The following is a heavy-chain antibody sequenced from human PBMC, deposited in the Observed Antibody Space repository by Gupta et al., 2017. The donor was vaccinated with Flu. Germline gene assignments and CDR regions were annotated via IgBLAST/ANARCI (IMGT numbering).Heavy chain of an antibody. D-gene: IGHD3-3*01. CDR2: INWNSGYI. Sequence: EVQLVESGGGLVQPGRSLRLSCVASGFTFDDFAMHWVRQVPGKGLEWVSAINWNSGYIGYADFVKGRFTISRDNARNSLYLQMNSLRVEDTALYYCVSSRYMEWPNDFWGQGTLVTVSS. V-gene: IGHV3-9*01. CDR3: VSSRYMEWPNDF. CDR1: GFTFDDFA. J-gene: IGHJ4*02.